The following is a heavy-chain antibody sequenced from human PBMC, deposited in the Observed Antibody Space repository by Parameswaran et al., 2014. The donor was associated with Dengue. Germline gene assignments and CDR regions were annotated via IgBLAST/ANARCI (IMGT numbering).Heavy chain of an antibody. Sequence: RWIRQPPGKGLEWIGYIYYSGSTNYNPSLKSRVTISVDTSKNQFSLKLSSVTAADTAVYYCAREKVVPAASGMDVWGQGTTVTVSS. V-gene: IGHV4-59*12. J-gene: IGHJ6*02. D-gene: IGHD2-2*01. CDR2: IYYSGST. CDR3: AREKVVPAASGMDV.